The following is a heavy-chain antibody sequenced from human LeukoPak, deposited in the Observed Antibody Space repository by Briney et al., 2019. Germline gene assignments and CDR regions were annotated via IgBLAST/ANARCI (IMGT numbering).Heavy chain of an antibody. V-gene: IGHV3-33*01. CDR1: GFTFSSYG. CDR3: ARDGGPRGYSYGLDY. Sequence: GGSLRLSCAASGFTFSSYGMHWVRQAPGKGLEWVAVIWYDGSNKYYADSVKGRFTISRDNSKNTLYLQMNSLRAEDMAVYYCARDGGPRGYSYGLDYWGQGTLVTVSS. D-gene: IGHD5-18*01. J-gene: IGHJ4*02. CDR2: IWYDGSNK.